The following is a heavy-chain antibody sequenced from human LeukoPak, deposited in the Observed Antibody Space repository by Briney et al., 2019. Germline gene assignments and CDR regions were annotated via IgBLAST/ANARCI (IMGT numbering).Heavy chain of an antibody. V-gene: IGHV3-30*03. CDR1: GFTFSSYG. Sequence: GGSLRLSCAASGFTFSSYGMHWVRQAPGKGLEWVAVISYDGRNKNYADSLKGRFTISREDSKNTLYLQMNSLRAEDTAVYYCARDRSRALWFGELKMDPWGQGALVTVS. D-gene: IGHD3-10*01. J-gene: IGHJ5*02. CDR3: ARDRSRALWFGELKMDP. CDR2: ISYDGRNK.